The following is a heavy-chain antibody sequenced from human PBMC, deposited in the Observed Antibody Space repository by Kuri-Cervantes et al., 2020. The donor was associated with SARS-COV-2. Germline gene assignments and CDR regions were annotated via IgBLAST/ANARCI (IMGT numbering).Heavy chain of an antibody. D-gene: IGHD6-13*01. J-gene: IGHJ4*02. V-gene: IGHV3-23*01. CDR3: ANWRRRIAAAGPFDY. CDR2: ISGSGGST. Sequence: GGSLRLSCAASGFTFSNAWMSWVRQAPGKGLEWVSAISGSGGSTYYADSVKGRFTISRDNSKNTLYLQMNSLRAEDTAVYYCANWRRRIAAAGPFDYWGQGTLVTVSS. CDR1: GFTFSNAW.